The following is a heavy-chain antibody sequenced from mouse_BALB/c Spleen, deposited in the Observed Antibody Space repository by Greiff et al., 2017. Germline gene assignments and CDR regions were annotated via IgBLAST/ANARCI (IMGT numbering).Heavy chain of an antibody. V-gene: IGHV5-6-5*01. CDR2: ISSGGST. J-gene: IGHJ1*01. Sequence: DVKLVESGGGLVKPGGSLKLSCAASGFTFSSYAMSWVRQTPEKRLEWVASISSGGSTYYPDSVKGRFTISRDNARNILYLQMSSLRSEDTAMYYCAPYGSSSYWHFDVWGAGTTVTVSS. CDR3: APYGSSSYWHFDV. D-gene: IGHD1-1*01. CDR1: GFTFSSYA.